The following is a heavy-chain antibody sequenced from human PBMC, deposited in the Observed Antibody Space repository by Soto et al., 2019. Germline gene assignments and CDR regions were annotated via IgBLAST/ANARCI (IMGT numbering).Heavy chain of an antibody. CDR2: ISYSGRT. CDR1: GDSVTSGSYY. Sequence: SETLSLTCIVSGDSVTSGSYYWTWLRQPPGKGLEWIGYISYSGRTNYNPSLKSRVAMSVDASKNQFSLKLNSVTAADTAVYYCARDSTRRGACDIWGQGTTVTVSS. D-gene: IGHD1-1*01. CDR3: ARDSTRRGACDI. J-gene: IGHJ3*02. V-gene: IGHV4-61*01.